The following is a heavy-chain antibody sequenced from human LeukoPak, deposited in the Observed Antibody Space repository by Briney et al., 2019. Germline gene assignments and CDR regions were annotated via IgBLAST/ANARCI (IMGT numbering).Heavy chain of an antibody. Sequence: PSETLSLTCTVSGGSISSSSYYWGWIRQPPGKGLEWIGSIYYSGSTYYNPSLKSRVTISVDTSKNQFSLKLSSVTAADTAVYYCARGDTSGYYPNWFDPWGQGTLVTVSS. CDR1: GGSISSSSYY. CDR2: IYYSGST. V-gene: IGHV4-39*07. D-gene: IGHD3-22*01. CDR3: ARGDTSGYYPNWFDP. J-gene: IGHJ5*02.